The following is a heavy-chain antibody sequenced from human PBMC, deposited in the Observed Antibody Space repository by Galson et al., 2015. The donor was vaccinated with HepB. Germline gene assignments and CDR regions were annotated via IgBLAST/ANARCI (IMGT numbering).Heavy chain of an antibody. Sequence: SLRLSCAASGFTLDHYAMHWVRQAPGKGLEWVSGISWNSGSIGYADSVKGRFTISRDNAKNSLYLQMNSLRAGDTALYYCARVFFGSERYSTYWYFDLWGRGTLVTVSS. CDR2: ISWNSGSI. CDR1: GFTLDHYA. V-gene: IGHV3-9*01. J-gene: IGHJ2*01. CDR3: ARVFFGSERYSTYWYFDL. D-gene: IGHD3-10*01.